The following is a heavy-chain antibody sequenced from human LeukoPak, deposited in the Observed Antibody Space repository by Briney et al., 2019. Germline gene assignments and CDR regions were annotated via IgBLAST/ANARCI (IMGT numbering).Heavy chain of an antibody. Sequence: SETLSLTCAVYGGSFSGYYWSWIRQPPGKGLEWIGEINHSGSTNYNPSLKSRVTISVDTSKNQFSLKLSSVTAADTAVYYCARGIAAADRGPLDYWGQGTLVTVSS. J-gene: IGHJ4*02. CDR3: ARGIAAADRGPLDY. D-gene: IGHD6-13*01. CDR2: INHSGST. CDR1: GGSFSGYY. V-gene: IGHV4-34*01.